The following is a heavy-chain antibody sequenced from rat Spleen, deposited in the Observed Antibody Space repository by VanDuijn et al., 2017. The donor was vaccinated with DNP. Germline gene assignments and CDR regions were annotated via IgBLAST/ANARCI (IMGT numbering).Heavy chain of an antibody. CDR1: GFTFSSFP. V-gene: IGHV5-46*01. Sequence: EVQLVESGGGLVQPGRSMKLSCAASGFTFSSFPMAWVRQAPTKGLEWVATISTSGGSTYYRDSVKGRFTISRDNAKSTLYLQMNSLRSEDTATYYCTRDPYYGYNYNWFAYWGQGTLVTVSS. D-gene: IGHD1-9*01. J-gene: IGHJ3*01. CDR3: TRDPYYGYNYNWFAY. CDR2: ISTSGGST.